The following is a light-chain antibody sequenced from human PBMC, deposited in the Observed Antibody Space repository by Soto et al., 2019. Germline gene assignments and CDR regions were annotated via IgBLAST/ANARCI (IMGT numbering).Light chain of an antibody. Sequence: QSVLTQPPSASGTPGQRVTISCSGSSSNIGSNFVYWYQQFPGTAPKLLIYRNNQRPSGVPDRFSGSKSGTSASLAISGLPSEDEADYYCGTWDSSLSAVFGGGTKLTVL. CDR2: RNN. CDR3: GTWDSSLSAV. J-gene: IGLJ2*01. V-gene: IGLV1-47*01. CDR1: SSNIGSNF.